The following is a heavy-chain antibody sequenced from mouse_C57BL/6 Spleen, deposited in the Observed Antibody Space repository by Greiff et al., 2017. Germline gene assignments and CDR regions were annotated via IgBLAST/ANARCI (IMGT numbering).Heavy chain of an antibody. J-gene: IGHJ4*01. CDR3: TRRDHSNGGDYAMDY. CDR2: IDPETGGT. D-gene: IGHD2-5*01. V-gene: IGHV1-15*01. Sequence: QVQLQQSGAELVRPGASVTLSCKASGYTFTDYEMHWVKQTPVHGLEWIGAIDPETGGTAYNQKFKGKAILTADKSSSTAYMELRSLTSEDSAVYYCTRRDHSNGGDYAMDYWGQGTSVTVSS. CDR1: GYTFTDYE.